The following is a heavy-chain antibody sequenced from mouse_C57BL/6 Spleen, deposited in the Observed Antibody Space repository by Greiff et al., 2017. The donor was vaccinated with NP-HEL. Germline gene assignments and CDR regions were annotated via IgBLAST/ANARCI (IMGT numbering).Heavy chain of an antibody. CDR2: IYPSDSET. Sequence: QVQLQQSGAELVRPGSSVKLSCKASGYTFTSYWMDWVKQRPGQGLEWIGNIYPSDSETHYNQKFKDKATLTVDKSSSTAYMQLSSLTSEDSAVYYCARDYYGRFAYWGQGTLVTVSA. D-gene: IGHD1-1*01. J-gene: IGHJ3*01. CDR3: ARDYYGRFAY. V-gene: IGHV1-61*01. CDR1: GYTFTSYW.